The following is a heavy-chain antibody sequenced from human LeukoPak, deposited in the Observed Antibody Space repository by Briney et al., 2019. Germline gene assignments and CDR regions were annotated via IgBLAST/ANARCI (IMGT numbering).Heavy chain of an antibody. Sequence: GGSLRLSCVASGFTFSSYSMNWVRQAPGKGLEWVSTISSGTGSYIYYADSVRGRFTISRDNAKNSLYLQMNSLRAEDTAVYYCARCSGVFGSSGYWGQGTLVTVSS. D-gene: IGHD6-6*01. V-gene: IGHV3-21*01. CDR2: ISSGTGSYI. CDR1: GFTFSSYS. CDR3: ARCSGVFGSSGY. J-gene: IGHJ4*02.